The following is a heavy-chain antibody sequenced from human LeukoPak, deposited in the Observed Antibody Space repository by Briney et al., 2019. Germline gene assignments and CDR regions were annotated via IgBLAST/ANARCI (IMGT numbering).Heavy chain of an antibody. V-gene: IGHV3-11*01. J-gene: IGHJ6*02. CDR1: GFTFSDYY. Sequence: GGSMRLSSAAYGFTFSDYYMSWIRQAPGKGLEWVSHISDSGRTIYYADSVKGRFTISRDNAKNSLYLQMNSLRAEDTAVYYCASQYYYAMDVWGQGTTVTVSS. CDR3: ASQYYYAMDV. CDR2: ISDSGRTI.